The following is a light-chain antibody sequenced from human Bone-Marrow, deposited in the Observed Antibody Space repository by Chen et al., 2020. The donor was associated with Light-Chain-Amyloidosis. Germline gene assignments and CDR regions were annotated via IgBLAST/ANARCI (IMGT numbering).Light chain of an antibody. V-gene: IGLV2-14*01. J-gene: IGLJ2*01. CDR2: DVS. Sequence: QSALTQPASVAGSPGPSITISCTGTSSDVGGYNYVSWYQQHPGKAPKLMIYDVSNPPSGVSNRFSGSKSGNTASLTISGLQAEDEADYYCSSYTSSSVVFGGGTKLTVL. CDR1: SSDVGGYNY. CDR3: SSYTSSSVV.